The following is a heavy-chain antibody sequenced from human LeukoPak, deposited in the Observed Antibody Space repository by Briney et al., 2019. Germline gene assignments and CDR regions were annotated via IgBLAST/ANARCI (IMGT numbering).Heavy chain of an antibody. V-gene: IGHV3-7*01. D-gene: IGHD3-22*01. CDR1: GFTFSSYW. Sequence: GGSLRLSCAASGFTFSSYWMSWVRQAPGKGLEWVANIKQDGSEKYYVDSVKGRFTISRDNAKNSLYLQMNSLRAEDTAVYYCARVSYYYDSSGYWGEEPNFDYWGQGTLVTVSS. CDR2: IKQDGSEK. J-gene: IGHJ4*02. CDR3: ARVSYYYDSSGYWGEEPNFDY.